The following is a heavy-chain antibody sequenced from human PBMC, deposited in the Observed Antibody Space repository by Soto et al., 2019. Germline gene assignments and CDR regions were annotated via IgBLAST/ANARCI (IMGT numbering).Heavy chain of an antibody. CDR2: TRNKAKSYTT. CDR1: GFTLSDHY. J-gene: IGHJ2*01. CDR3: AMDYHDGSDSSDWYFDL. D-gene: IGHD3-22*01. Sequence: EVELVESGGDLAQPGGSLRLSCTASGFTLSDHYMEWVRQAPGKGLEWVGCTRNKAKSYTTEYAASVKGRFTISRDESKNSFFLQMNSLKTEDTAVYYCAMDYHDGSDSSDWYFDLWGRGTLVTVSS. V-gene: IGHV3-72*01.